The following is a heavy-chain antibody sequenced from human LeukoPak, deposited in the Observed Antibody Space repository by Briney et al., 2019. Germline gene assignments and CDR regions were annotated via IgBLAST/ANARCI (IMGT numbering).Heavy chain of an antibody. D-gene: IGHD3-10*01. CDR1: GYSISSSNW. CDR3: ARTRFDAFDI. V-gene: IGHV4-28*06. Sequence: SDTLSLTCAVSGYSISSSNWWGWIRQPPGTGLEWIGYMYYSGSTNYNPSLKSRVTMSVDTSKNQFSLKLTSVTALDTAVYYCARTRFDAFDIWGQGTMVTVSS. J-gene: IGHJ3*02. CDR2: MYYSGST.